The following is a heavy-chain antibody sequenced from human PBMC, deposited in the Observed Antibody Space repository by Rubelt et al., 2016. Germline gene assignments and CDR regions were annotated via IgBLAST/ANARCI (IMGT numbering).Heavy chain of an antibody. CDR2: IWYDGSNK. Sequence: EWVAVIWYDGSNKYYADSVKGRFTISRDNSKNMLYLQMNSLRAEDTAVYYCAREGTAMVTTWGQGTLVTVSS. CDR3: AREGTAMVTT. V-gene: IGHV3-33*01. J-gene: IGHJ5*02. D-gene: IGHD5-18*01.